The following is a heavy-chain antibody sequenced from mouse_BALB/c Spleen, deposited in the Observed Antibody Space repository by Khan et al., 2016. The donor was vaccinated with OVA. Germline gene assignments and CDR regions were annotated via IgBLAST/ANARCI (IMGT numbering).Heavy chain of an antibody. Sequence: VQLQQSGPDLVKPGASVKISCKASGYSFTVYYMTWVKQSHGKSLEWIVRVNTNNGDTNYNQNFKGKAILTVDKSSNTAYMEIRSLTSEDSAVFYCARGYEFFPYWGQGTLVTVSS. CDR3: ARGYEFFPY. J-gene: IGHJ3*01. D-gene: IGHD2-12*01. V-gene: IGHV1-26*01. CDR1: GYSFTVYY. CDR2: VNTNNGDT.